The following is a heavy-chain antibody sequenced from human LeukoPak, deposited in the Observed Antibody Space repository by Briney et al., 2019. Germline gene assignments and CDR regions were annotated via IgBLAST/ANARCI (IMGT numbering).Heavy chain of an antibody. V-gene: IGHV3-30-3*01. CDR1: GFTFSSYA. CDR3: ARDLGYYRADY. Sequence: GRSLRLSCAASGFTFSSYAMHWVRQAPGKGLEWVAVISYDGSNKYYADSVRGRFTISRDNAKNSLYLQMNSLRAEDTAVYYCARDLGYYRADYWGQGTLVTVSS. CDR2: ISYDGSNK. D-gene: IGHD1-26*01. J-gene: IGHJ4*02.